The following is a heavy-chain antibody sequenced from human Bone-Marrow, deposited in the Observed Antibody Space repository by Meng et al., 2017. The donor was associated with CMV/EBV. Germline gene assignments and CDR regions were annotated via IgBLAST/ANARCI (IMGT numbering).Heavy chain of an antibody. CDR3: AREGYCSSTSCYKEYYYGMEV. CDR1: GLTFSSFW. D-gene: IGHD2-2*02. V-gene: IGHV3-7*01. J-gene: IGHJ6*02. CDR2: IQQEGSEK. Sequence: GESLKISCAASGLTFSSFWMSWVRQAPGKGLEWVAKIQQEGSEKYYVDSEKGRFTISRDNAKNSLYLNMNGLRAEDTAVYYCAREGYCSSTSCYKEYYYGMEVWGQGTTVTVSS.